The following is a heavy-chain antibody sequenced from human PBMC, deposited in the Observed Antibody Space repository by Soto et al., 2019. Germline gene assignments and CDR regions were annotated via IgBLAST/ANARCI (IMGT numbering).Heavy chain of an antibody. V-gene: IGHV1-8*01. J-gene: IGHJ5*02. CDR2: MNPNSGNT. CDR1: GYTFTSYD. D-gene: IGHD6-13*01. Sequence: ASVKVSCKASGYTFTSYDINWVRQATGQGLEWMGWMNPNSGNTGYAQKFQGRVTMTRNTSISTAYMELSSLRSEDTAVYYCAREGYSSSWYPTQIVWFDPWGQGTLVTVSS. CDR3: AREGYSSSWYPTQIVWFDP.